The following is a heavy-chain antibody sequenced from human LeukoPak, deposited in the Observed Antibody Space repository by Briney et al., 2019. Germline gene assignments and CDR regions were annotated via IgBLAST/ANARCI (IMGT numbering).Heavy chain of an antibody. V-gene: IGHV4-30-2*01. CDR1: GGSISSGGYY. Sequence: SQTLSLTCTVSGGSISSGGYYWSWIRQPPGKGLEWIGYIYHSGSTYYNPSLKSRVTISVDRSKNQFSLKLSSVTAADTAVYYCARVSSEDPEMHYYDSSGYYYVDYWGQGTLVTVSS. CDR2: IYHSGST. CDR3: ARVSSEDPEMHYYDSSGYYYVDY. J-gene: IGHJ4*02. D-gene: IGHD3-22*01.